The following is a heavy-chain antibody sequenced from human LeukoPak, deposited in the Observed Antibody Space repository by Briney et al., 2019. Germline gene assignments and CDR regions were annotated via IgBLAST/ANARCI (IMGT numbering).Heavy chain of an antibody. J-gene: IGHJ4*02. CDR3: AKDTLLWFGELSNFDY. Sequence: GGSLRLSCAASGFTFSSYALSWVRQAPGKGLEWVSAISGSGGSTYYADSVKGRFTISRDNSKNTLYLQMNSLRAEDTAVYYCAKDTLLWFGELSNFDYWGQGTPVTVSS. V-gene: IGHV3-23*01. CDR1: GFTFSSYA. CDR2: ISGSGGST. D-gene: IGHD3-10*01.